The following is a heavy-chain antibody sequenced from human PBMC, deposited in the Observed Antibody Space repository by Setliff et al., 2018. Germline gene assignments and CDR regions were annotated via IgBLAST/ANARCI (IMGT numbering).Heavy chain of an antibody. CDR3: VKDRYCSDASCSPDYFDY. V-gene: IGHV3-23*01. Sequence: GGSLRLSCAASGFTFSNYAMSWVRRAPGKGLAWVSGITGGGGSTYYADPVKGRFTISRDNSKNTLYLQMNSLRAEDTAVYYCVKDRYCSDASCSPDYFDYWGQGTLVTV. D-gene: IGHD2-15*01. CDR2: ITGGGGST. CDR1: GFTFSNYA. J-gene: IGHJ4*02.